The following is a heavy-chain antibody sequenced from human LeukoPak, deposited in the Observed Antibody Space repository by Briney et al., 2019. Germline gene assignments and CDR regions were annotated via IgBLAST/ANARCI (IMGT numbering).Heavy chain of an antibody. J-gene: IGHJ4*02. CDR2: SSSSSSYK. CDR3: APGGSDSSGYEPHYFNY. Sequence: PGGSLRLSCAASGFSFSSYSMNWVRQAPGKGLEWVPSSSSSSSYKYYADSVKGRFTISRDNAKNSPYLQMNSLRAEDTAVYYCAPGGSDSSGYEPHYFNYWGQGTLVTVSS. CDR1: GFSFSSYS. D-gene: IGHD3-22*01. V-gene: IGHV3-21*01.